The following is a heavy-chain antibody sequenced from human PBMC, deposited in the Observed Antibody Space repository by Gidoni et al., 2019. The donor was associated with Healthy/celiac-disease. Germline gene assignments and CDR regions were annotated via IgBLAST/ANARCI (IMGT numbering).Heavy chain of an antibody. V-gene: IGHV3-30*04. Sequence: QVQLVESGGGVVQPGRSLRLSCAASGFTFSSYAMHWVRQAPGKGLGWVAVISYDGSNKYYADSVKGRFTISRDNSKNTLYLQMNSLRAEDTAVYYCAREGGYSYGAYYFDYWGQGTLVTVSS. J-gene: IGHJ4*02. CDR1: GFTFSSYA. CDR2: ISYDGSNK. CDR3: AREGGYSYGAYYFDY. D-gene: IGHD5-18*01.